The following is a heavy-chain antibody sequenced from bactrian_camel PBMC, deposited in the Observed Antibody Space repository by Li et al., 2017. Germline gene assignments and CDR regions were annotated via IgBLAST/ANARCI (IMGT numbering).Heavy chain of an antibody. CDR2: IYTGDGGT. CDR1: GYTASGIC. Sequence: QLVESGGGSVQAGDSLNISCTALGYTASGICMGWFRQVPGKEREEIAAIYTGDGGTYVADSVKGRFTISQDNAANTLYLQMNDLKPDDTAVYYCAATGQMLSVAGCRTQGTQVTVS. V-gene: IGHV3S28*01. D-gene: IGHD1*01. J-gene: IGHJ4*01.